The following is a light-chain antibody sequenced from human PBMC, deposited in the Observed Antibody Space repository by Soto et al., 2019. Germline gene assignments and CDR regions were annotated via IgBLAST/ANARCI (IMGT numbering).Light chain of an antibody. J-gene: IGKJ4*01. V-gene: IGKV1-27*01. CDR1: QGISSW. CDR2: AAS. CDR3: HKYDSVPPT. Sequence: DIQMTQSPSSVSASVGDRVTITCRASQGISSWLAWYQQKPGKVPKLLIYAASSLHSGVPSRFSGSGSGTEFTLTISSLQPEDVATYYCHKYDSVPPTFGGGTKVDIK.